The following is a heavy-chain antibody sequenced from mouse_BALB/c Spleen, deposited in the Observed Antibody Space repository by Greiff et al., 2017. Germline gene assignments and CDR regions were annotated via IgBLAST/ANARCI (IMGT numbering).Heavy chain of an antibody. CDR2: IWSGGST. CDR1: GFSLTSYG. J-gene: IGHJ3*01. CDR3: ARAMITRGAFAY. D-gene: IGHD2-4*01. V-gene: IGHV2-2*02. Sequence: QVQLQQPGPGLVQPSQSLSITCTVSGFSLTSYGVHWVRQSPGKGLEWLGVIWSGGSTDYNAAFISRLSISKDNSKSQVFFKMNSLQANDTAIYYCARAMITRGAFAYWGQGTLVTVSA.